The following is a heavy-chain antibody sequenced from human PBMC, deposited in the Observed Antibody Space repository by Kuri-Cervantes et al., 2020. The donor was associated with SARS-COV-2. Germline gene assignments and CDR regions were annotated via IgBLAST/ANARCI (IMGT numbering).Heavy chain of an antibody. V-gene: IGHV1-8*02. CDR3: ARAYGFLRYIYYMDV. Sequence: ASVKVSCKASGYTFTSYDINWVRQATGQGLEWMGWMYPNSGNTGYAQKFQGRVTMTRNTSISTAYMELSSLRSEDTAVYYCARAYGFLRYIYYMDVWGRGTTVTVSS. D-gene: IGHD4-17*01. J-gene: IGHJ6*03. CDR2: MYPNSGNT. CDR1: GYTFTSYD.